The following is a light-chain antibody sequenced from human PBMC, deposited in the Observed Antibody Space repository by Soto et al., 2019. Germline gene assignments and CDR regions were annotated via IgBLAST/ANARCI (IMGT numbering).Light chain of an antibody. CDR3: QQYDHLPRT. CDR1: QEISNY. CDR2: AAY. Sequence: DVQMIQSPSSLSASVGDRVTITCQASQEISNYLNWYQQKLGKAPKLLIYAAYNLERGVPSRFSGRGSGTDFTFTISSLQPEDFATYYCQQYDHLPRTFGRGTKVEIK. V-gene: IGKV1-33*01. J-gene: IGKJ1*01.